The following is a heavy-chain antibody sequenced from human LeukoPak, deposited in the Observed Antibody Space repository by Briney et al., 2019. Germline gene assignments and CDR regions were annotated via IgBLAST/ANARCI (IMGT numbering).Heavy chain of an antibody. CDR2: IRSDGSST. D-gene: IGHD3-22*01. V-gene: IGHV3-74*01. CDR1: GFTFSNYW. J-gene: IGHJ5*02. CDR3: AKGYYYDSSGYYRSWFDP. Sequence: GSLRLSCAASGFTFSNYWMHWVRQAPGKGPVWVSRIRSDGSSTTYADFVKGRFTISRDNAKNTLYLQMNSLRDEDTAVYYCAKGYYYDSSGYYRSWFDPWGQGTVVTVSS.